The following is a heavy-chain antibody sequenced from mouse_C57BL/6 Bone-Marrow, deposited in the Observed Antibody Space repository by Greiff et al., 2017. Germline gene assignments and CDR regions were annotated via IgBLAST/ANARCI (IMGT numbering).Heavy chain of an antibody. Sequence: VQLVESGPGLVAPSQSLSITCTVSGFSLTSYGVSWVRQPPGKGLEWLGVIWGDGSTNYHSALISRLSISKDNSKSQVCLKLNSLQTDDTATYYCAKQTEDRSMITTRNYAMDYWGQGTSVTVSS. V-gene: IGHV2-3*01. J-gene: IGHJ4*01. CDR2: IWGDGST. CDR1: GFSLTSYG. CDR3: AKQTEDRSMITTRNYAMDY. D-gene: IGHD2-4*01.